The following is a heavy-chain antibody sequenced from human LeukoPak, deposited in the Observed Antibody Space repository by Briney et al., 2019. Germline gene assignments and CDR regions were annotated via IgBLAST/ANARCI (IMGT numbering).Heavy chain of an antibody. CDR3: ARTDSGSLGAFDI. CDR1: GYRLTSYW. J-gene: IGHJ3*02. CDR2: IYPGDSDT. D-gene: IGHD3-10*01. V-gene: IGHV5-51*01. Sequence: GEALEISLKGSGYRLTSYWLGWVRPMPGKGLEGMGIIYPGDSDTRYSPSFQGQVTISADKSISTAYLQWSSLKSSDTAMYYCARTDSGSLGAFDIWGQGTMVTVSS.